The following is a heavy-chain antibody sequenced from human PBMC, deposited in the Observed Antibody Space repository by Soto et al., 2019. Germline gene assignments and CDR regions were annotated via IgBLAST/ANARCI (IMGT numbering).Heavy chain of an antibody. D-gene: IGHD2-8*01. V-gene: IGHV3-33*08. CDR3: ATPRNGDDYFGLDV. J-gene: IGHJ6*02. Sequence: QVQLVESGGGVVQPGRSLRLSCGASGFTFRDYGMHWVRQAPGKGLEWVADIWNDGSNEEYAESVKGRFTISRDNSKDTLYLQMNSLRSEDTGVYFCATPRNGDDYFGLDVWGQGTTVIVSS. CDR2: IWNDGSNE. CDR1: GFTFRDYG.